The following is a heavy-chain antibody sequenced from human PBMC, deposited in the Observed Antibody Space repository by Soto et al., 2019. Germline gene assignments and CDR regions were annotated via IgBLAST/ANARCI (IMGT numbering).Heavy chain of an antibody. J-gene: IGHJ4*02. CDR1: GGSISSYY. Sequence: QVELQESGPGLVKPSETLSLTCTVSGGSISSYYWSWIRQPPGKGLEWNGYIYYSGSTNYNPSLKSRVTISVDTSKNQLSLKLSSVTAADSAVYYCARVRWTTVGYYFDYWGQGTLVTVSS. CDR3: ARVRWTTVGYYFDY. CDR2: IYYSGST. V-gene: IGHV4-59*01. D-gene: IGHD4-17*01.